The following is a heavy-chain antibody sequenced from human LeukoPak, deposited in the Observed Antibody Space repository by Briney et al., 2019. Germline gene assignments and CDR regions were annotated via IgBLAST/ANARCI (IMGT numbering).Heavy chain of an antibody. Sequence: SETLSLTCTVSGGSISSYYWSWIRQPPGKGLEWIGYIYYTGTTNYNPSLKRRVTISVDTSKNQFSLKLSSVTAADTAVYYCARKYSSNWYFDYWGQGTLVTVSS. CDR3: ARKYSSNWYFDY. V-gene: IGHV4-59*13. J-gene: IGHJ4*02. CDR2: IYYTGTT. D-gene: IGHD6-13*01. CDR1: GGSISSYY.